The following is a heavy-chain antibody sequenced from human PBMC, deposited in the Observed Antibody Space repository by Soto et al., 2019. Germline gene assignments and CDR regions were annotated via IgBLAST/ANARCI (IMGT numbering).Heavy chain of an antibody. CDR2: IYYSGSP. Sequence: PSETLSPTSNVTGGSISSNYWSWIRQPPGKGLERIGHIYYSGSPKYNPSLKSRVTISVDTSKNQFSLKLNSMTAADTAVYYCARHNYGSGSTYFDYWGQGTLVTVSS. CDR1: GGSISSNY. CDR3: ARHNYGSGSTYFDY. D-gene: IGHD3-10*01. J-gene: IGHJ4*02. V-gene: IGHV4-59*08.